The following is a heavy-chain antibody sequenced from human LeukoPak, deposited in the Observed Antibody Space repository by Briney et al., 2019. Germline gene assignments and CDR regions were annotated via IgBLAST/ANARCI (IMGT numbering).Heavy chain of an antibody. CDR1: GFTFSSYW. J-gene: IGHJ4*02. Sequence: GGSLRLSCAASGFTFSSYWMSWVRQAPGKGLEWVANIKQDGSEKYYVDSVKGRFTISRDNAKNSLYLQMNSLRAEDTAVYYCARDLRDSSGWSYSIFDYWGQGTLVTVSS. D-gene: IGHD6-19*01. CDR3: ARDLRDSSGWSYSIFDY. CDR2: IKQDGSEK. V-gene: IGHV3-7*01.